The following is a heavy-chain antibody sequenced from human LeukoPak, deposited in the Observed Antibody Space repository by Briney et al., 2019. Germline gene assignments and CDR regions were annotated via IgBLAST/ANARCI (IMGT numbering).Heavy chain of an antibody. J-gene: IGHJ4*02. CDR3: ARVVDHDYGDYCLDY. CDR1: GFTVSSND. D-gene: IGHD4-17*01. Sequence: GGSLRLSCAASGFTVSSNDMSWVRQAPGKGLECISVIYSGGSTDYADSVKGRLTISRDNSKNTLYLQMSSLRAEDTAVYYCARVVDHDYGDYCLDYWGQGTLVTVSS. V-gene: IGHV3-53*01. CDR2: IYSGGST.